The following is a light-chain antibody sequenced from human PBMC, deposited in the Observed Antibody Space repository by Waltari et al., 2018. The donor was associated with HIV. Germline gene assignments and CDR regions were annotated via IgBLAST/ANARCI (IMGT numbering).Light chain of an antibody. J-gene: IGKJ2*01. V-gene: IGKV3-15*01. CDR3: QQYNSRPYT. CDR2: DAS. CDR1: RAIRTT. Sequence: EIVMTQSPGTLSVSPGERATLSCRASRAIRTTLAWYQQKPGQAPRLLIFDASTRATDIPDRFSGSGSGTEFTLTISSLQSEDFAVYWCQQYNSRPYTFGRGTKLEIK.